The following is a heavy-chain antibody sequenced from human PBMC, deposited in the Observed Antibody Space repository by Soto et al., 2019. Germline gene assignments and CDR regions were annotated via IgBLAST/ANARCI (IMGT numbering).Heavy chain of an antibody. D-gene: IGHD3-22*01. CDR2: IYYSGST. J-gene: IGHJ4*02. Sequence: PSETLSLTCTVSGGSISTSSYYWGWIRQPPGKGLEWIGGIYYSGSTYYNPSLKSRVTISVDTSKNQFSLKLSSVTAADTAVYYCARDYDSSGDYWGQGTLVTVSS. CDR3: ARDYDSSGDY. V-gene: IGHV4-39*01. CDR1: GGSISTSSYY.